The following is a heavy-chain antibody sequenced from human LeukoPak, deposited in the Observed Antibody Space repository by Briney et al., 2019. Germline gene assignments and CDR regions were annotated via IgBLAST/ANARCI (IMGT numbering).Heavy chain of an antibody. Sequence: PSETLSLTCTVSGGSISSYYWSWIRQPPGKGLEWIGYIYYSGSTNYNPSLKSRVTISVDTSKNQFSLKLSSVTAADTAVYYCAGSILLRYFDWLLYAPGYYYMDVWGKGTTVTVSS. CDR3: AGSILLRYFDWLLYAPGYYYMDV. J-gene: IGHJ6*03. V-gene: IGHV4-59*01. CDR2: IYYSGST. CDR1: GGSISSYY. D-gene: IGHD3-9*01.